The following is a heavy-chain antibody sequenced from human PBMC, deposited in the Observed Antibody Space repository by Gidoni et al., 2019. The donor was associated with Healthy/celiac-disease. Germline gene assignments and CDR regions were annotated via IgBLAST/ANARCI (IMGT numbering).Heavy chain of an antibody. Sequence: QITLKESGPTLVKPTQTLTLTCTFSGFSLSTSGGGVGWIRQPPGKALEWLALIYWNDDKRYSPSLKSRLTITKDTSKNQVVLTMTNIDPVDTATYYCAHRRCSSTSCYRYYYYGMDVWGQGTTVTVSS. CDR1: GFSLSTSGGG. CDR3: AHRRCSSTSCYRYYYYGMDV. CDR2: IYWNDDK. V-gene: IGHV2-5*01. D-gene: IGHD2-2*01. J-gene: IGHJ6*02.